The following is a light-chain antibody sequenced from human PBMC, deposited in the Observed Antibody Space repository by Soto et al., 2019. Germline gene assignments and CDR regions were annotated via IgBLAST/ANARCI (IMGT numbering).Light chain of an antibody. Sequence: QSALTQPASVSGSPGQSITIPCTGTSSGVGGYNYVSWYQHHPGKAPKLIIYDVTNRPSGVSNPFSGSKSGNTASLTISGLQPEDEADYYCSSYTTSNTRQIVFGTGTKVTVL. CDR3: SSYTTSNTRQIV. CDR2: DVT. V-gene: IGLV2-14*03. CDR1: SSGVGGYNY. J-gene: IGLJ1*01.